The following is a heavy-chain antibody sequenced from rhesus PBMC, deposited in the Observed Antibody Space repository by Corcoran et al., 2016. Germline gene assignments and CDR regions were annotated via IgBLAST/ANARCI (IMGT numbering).Heavy chain of an antibody. V-gene: IGHV3S26*01. J-gene: IGHJ4*01. CDR1: GFTFSSSV. CDR3: TRVIRGEAAQHFDY. D-gene: IGHD4-29*01. Sequence: DVQLVESVGGLVKPGGSLRLSCVASGFTFSSSVMHCVRSAPGPVLGWVSVISDRGATIYYADSGKGRFTISRDNAKNSLFLQMNSLRAEDTAVYYCTRVIRGEAAQHFDYWGQGVLVTVSS. CDR2: ISDRGATI.